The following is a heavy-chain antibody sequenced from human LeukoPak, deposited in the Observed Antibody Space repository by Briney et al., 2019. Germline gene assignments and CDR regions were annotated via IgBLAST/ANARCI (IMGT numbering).Heavy chain of an antibody. Sequence: GGSLRLSCAASGFTFSSYAMSWVRQAPGKGLEWVSAISGSGGSTYYADSVKGRFTISRDNSKNTLYLQMNSLRAEDTAVYYCAKGDCSSTSCSVGDVWGKGTTVTVSS. J-gene: IGHJ6*04. V-gene: IGHV3-23*01. CDR1: GFTFSSYA. CDR3: AKGDCSSTSCSVGDV. D-gene: IGHD2-2*01. CDR2: ISGSGGST.